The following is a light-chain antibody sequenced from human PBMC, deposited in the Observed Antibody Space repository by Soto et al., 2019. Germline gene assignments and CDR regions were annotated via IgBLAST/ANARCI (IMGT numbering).Light chain of an antibody. Sequence: QSALTQPRSVSGSPGQSVTISCTGTSSDVGGYNYVSWYQEHPGKAPKLMIYDVTKRPSGVPDRFSGPKSGNTASLTISGLQAEDEADYYCCSHAGSYTWVFGGGTKLTVL. CDR2: DVT. V-gene: IGLV2-11*01. J-gene: IGLJ3*02. CDR3: CSHAGSYTWV. CDR1: SSDVGGYNY.